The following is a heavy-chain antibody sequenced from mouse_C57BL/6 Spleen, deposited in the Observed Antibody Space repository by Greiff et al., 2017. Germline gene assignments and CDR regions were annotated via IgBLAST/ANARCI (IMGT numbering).Heavy chain of an antibody. J-gene: IGHJ2*01. Sequence: EVQVVESGGGLVKPGGSLKLSCAASGFTFSSYAMSWVRQTPEKRLEWVATISDGGSYTYYPDNVKGRFTISRDNAKNNLYLQMSHLKSEDTAMYYCARDREGYDGYLYYFDYWGQGTTLTVSS. V-gene: IGHV5-4*01. CDR1: GFTFSSYA. CDR3: ARDREGYDGYLYYFDY. D-gene: IGHD2-3*01. CDR2: ISDGGSYT.